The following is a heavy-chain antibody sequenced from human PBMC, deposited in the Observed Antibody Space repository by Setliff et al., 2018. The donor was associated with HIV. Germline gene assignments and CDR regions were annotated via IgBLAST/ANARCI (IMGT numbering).Heavy chain of an antibody. V-gene: IGHV1-3*01. Sequence: ASVKVSCKASGYTFSTHAMHWVRQAPGQRLEWMGWINAGNGNTKYSQKFQGRVTMTRDTSTSTFHMELSSLTSEDRAIYYCARDGRAVTSLMVVVSLKNGMDVWGQGTTVTVSS. J-gene: IGHJ6*02. D-gene: IGHD3-22*01. CDR2: INAGNGNT. CDR1: GYTFSTHA. CDR3: ARDGRAVTSLMVVVSLKNGMDV.